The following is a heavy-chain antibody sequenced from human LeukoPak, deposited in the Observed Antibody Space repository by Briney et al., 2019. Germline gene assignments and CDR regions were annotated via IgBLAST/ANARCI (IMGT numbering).Heavy chain of an antibody. CDR1: GFTVRSNY. V-gene: IGHV3-53*01. CDR2: IYSGGTT. Sequence: GGSLPLSCLASGFTVRSNYLRWVRQAPAKGREWVSSIYSGGTTYYADSVKAPFSISRDNSKNTLYLQMKSLRAEDTAVYYCARQRPCDYWGQGTLVTVSS. CDR3: ARQRPCDY. J-gene: IGHJ4*02.